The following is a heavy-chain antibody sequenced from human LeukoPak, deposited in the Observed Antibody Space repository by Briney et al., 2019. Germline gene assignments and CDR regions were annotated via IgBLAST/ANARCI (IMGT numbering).Heavy chain of an antibody. CDR3: AKASMGYCSSTSCYEAYYGMDV. Sequence: GGSLRLSCAASGFTFDDYAMHWVRQAPGKGLEWVSHISWDGGSTYYADSVKGRFTISRDNSKNSLYLQMNSLRAEDTALYYCAKASMGYCSSTSCYEAYYGMDVWGKGTTVTVSS. D-gene: IGHD2-2*01. J-gene: IGHJ6*04. CDR2: ISWDGGST. V-gene: IGHV3-43D*04. CDR1: GFTFDDYA.